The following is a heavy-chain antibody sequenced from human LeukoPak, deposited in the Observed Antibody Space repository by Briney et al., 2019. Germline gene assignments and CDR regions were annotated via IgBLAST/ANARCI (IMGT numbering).Heavy chain of an antibody. CDR3: ARDRGPLWFGELFGYFDY. D-gene: IGHD3-10*01. CDR2: INPSGGST. Sequence: ASVKVSCKASGYTFTSYYMHWVRQAPGQGLEWMGIINPSGGSTSYAQKFQGRVTMTRDMSTSTVYMELSSLRSEDTAVYYCARDRGPLWFGELFGYFDYWGQGTLVTVSS. J-gene: IGHJ4*02. V-gene: IGHV1-46*01. CDR1: GYTFTSYY.